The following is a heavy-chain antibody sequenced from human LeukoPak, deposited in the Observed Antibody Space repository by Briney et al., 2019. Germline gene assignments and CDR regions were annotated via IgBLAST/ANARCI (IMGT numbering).Heavy chain of an antibody. Sequence: ASVKVSCKASGYTFTGYYMHWVRQAPGQGLEWMGWINPNSGGTNYAQKFQGRVTMTRDTSISTAYMELSRLRSDDTAAYYCARGYSSSWYDPPDYWGQGTLVTVSS. V-gene: IGHV1-2*02. CDR1: GYTFTGYY. CDR2: INPNSGGT. D-gene: IGHD6-13*01. J-gene: IGHJ4*02. CDR3: ARGYSSSWYDPPDY.